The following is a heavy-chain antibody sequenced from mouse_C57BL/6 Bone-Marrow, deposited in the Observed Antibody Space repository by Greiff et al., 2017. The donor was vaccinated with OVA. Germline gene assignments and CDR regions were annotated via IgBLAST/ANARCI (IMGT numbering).Heavy chain of an antibody. Sequence: EVKLMESGGGLVKPGGSLKLSCAASGFTFSSYAMSWVRQTPEKRLEWVATISDGGSYTYYPDNVKGRFTISRDNAKNNLYLQMSHLKSEDTAMYYCARDRGYSNYPYYFDYWGQGTTLTVSS. V-gene: IGHV5-4*01. J-gene: IGHJ2*01. CDR1: GFTFSSYA. CDR2: ISDGGSYT. CDR3: ARDRGYSNYPYYFDY. D-gene: IGHD2-5*01.